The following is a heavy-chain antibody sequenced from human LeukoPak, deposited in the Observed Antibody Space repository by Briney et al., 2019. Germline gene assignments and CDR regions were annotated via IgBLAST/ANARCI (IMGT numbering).Heavy chain of an antibody. J-gene: IGHJ6*02. V-gene: IGHV1-8*01. CDR2: MNPNSANT. D-gene: IGHD2-2*01. Sequence: ASVKVSCKASGYTFTTYDINWVRQDTGQGLEWMGWMNPNSANTGYAQKFQGRVTMTRNTSISTAYMELSSLRSEDTAVYYCARVPAGDYYYGMDVWGQGTTVTVSS. CDR1: GYTFTTYD. CDR3: ARVPAGDYYYGMDV.